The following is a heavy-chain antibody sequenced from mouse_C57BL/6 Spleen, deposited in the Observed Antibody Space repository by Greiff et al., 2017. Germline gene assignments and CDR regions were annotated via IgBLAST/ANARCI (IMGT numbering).Heavy chain of an antibody. Sequence: QVQLKQSGAELVRPGTSVKVSCKASGYAFTNYLIEWVKQRPGQGLEWIGVINPGSGGTNYNEKFKGKATLTADKSSSTAYMQLSSLTSEDSAVYFCAREGVVAPDYWGQGTTLTVSS. D-gene: IGHD1-1*01. CDR3: AREGVVAPDY. CDR2: INPGSGGT. CDR1: GYAFTNYL. J-gene: IGHJ2*01. V-gene: IGHV1-54*01.